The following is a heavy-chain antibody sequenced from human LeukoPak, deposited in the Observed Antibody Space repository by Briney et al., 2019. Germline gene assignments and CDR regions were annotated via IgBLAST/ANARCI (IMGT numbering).Heavy chain of an antibody. J-gene: IGHJ4*02. CDR1: GYSFTSYW. V-gene: IGHV5-51*01. CDR2: IYPGDSDT. Sequence: GESLKISCKGSGYSFTSYWIGWVRQMPGKGLEWMGIIYPGDSDTRYSPSFQGQVTISADKSISTAYLQWSSLKASDTAMYYCARAYYDYVWGSQYYFDYWGQGTLVTVSS. D-gene: IGHD3-16*01. CDR3: ARAYYDYVWGSQYYFDY.